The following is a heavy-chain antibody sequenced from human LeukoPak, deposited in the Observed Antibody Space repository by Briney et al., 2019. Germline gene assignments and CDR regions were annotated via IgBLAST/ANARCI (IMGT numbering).Heavy chain of an antibody. CDR3: AMIAAGGWWGDD. CDR1: GSTFSNYS. J-gene: IGHJ4*02. D-gene: IGHD6-13*01. CDR2: ISSGGGPI. Sequence: TGGSLRLSCVVSGSTFSNYSMNWVRQAPGKGLEWVSYISSGGGPIYYADSVKGRFTISRDNAKNSLYLQMNSLRAEDTAMYYCAMIAAGGWWGDDWGQGTLVTISS. V-gene: IGHV3-48*01.